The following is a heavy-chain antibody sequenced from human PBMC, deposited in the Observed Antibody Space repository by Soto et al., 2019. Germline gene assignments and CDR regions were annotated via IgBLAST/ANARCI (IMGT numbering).Heavy chain of an antibody. Sequence: QVQLQESGPGLVKPSQTLSLTCTVSGGSITSGDYYWSWIRQPPGKGLEWIGYIYYSGSTYYNPSLKSRITMSADTSKNQLSLNLSSVTAADTAREYGAAGPPWEQHFDYWGQGTLVTVSS. J-gene: IGHJ4*02. CDR2: IYYSGST. CDR1: GGSITSGDYY. D-gene: IGHD1-26*01. V-gene: IGHV4-30-4*01. CDR3: AAGPPWEQHFDY.